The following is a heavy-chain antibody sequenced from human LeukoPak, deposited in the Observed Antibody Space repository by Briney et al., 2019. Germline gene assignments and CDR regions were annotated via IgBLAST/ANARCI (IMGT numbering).Heavy chain of an antibody. D-gene: IGHD3-10*01. CDR2: INPGSGVT. Sequence: ASVKVSCKASGYSFNDYYLHWVRQAPGQGLEWMAWINPGSGVTDYAQNFQGWVTMTRDTSISTVYMELTRLTSDDTAIYYCARMGDSGSYGFDIWGQGTMVTVSS. CDR1: GYSFNDYY. J-gene: IGHJ3*02. CDR3: ARMGDSGSYGFDI. V-gene: IGHV1-2*04.